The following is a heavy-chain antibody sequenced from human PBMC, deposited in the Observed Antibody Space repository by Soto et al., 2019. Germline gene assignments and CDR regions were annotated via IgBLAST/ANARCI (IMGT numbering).Heavy chain of an antibody. Sequence: EVQLLESGGSLVQPGGSLRLSCVTSGFTFSSHAMSWVRQRPGKGLERVSSVRGSGASRGSGGSILYADSVKGRFTNSTDDAKNTLYLQMNTLRTDDTAIYSCARSFYYGSGRAQPVDSWGRGTLVTVSS. D-gene: IGHD3-10*01. V-gene: IGHV3-23*01. CDR3: ARSFYYGSGRAQPVDS. CDR1: GFTFSSHA. CDR2: SRGSGGSI. J-gene: IGHJ4*02.